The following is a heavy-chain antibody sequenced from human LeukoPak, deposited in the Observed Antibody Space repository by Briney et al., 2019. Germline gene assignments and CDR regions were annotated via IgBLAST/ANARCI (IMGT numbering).Heavy chain of an antibody. V-gene: IGHV5-51*01. J-gene: IGHJ4*02. CDR1: GYSFTNYW. Sequence: GESLKISCKGSGYSFTNYWIGWVRQMPGKGLELMGLIYPGDSDTTYSPSFQGQVTISVDKSISTAYLQWSSLKASDTAMYYCARRYYGSGSYSDGFDYWGQGTLVTVSS. D-gene: IGHD3-10*01. CDR3: ARRYYGSGSYSDGFDY. CDR2: IYPGDSDT.